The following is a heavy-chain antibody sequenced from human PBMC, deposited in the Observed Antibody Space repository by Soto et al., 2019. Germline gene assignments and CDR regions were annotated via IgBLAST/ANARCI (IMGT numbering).Heavy chain of an antibody. D-gene: IGHD2-2*01. CDR1: GGTFSGYY. V-gene: IGHV4-34*01. J-gene: IGHJ6*03. CDR2: INHSGST. CDR3: ASFRSTYHYHTDV. Sequence: SETLSLTCVVYGGTFSGYYWSWIRQPPGKGLEWIGEINHSGSTTYNPSLKSRVTISVDTSKNQFSLNLSSVTAADTAVYYCASFRSTYHYHTDVWGKGTTVT.